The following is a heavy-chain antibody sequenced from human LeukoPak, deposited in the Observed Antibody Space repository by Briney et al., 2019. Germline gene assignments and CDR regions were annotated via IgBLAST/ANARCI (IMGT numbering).Heavy chain of an antibody. CDR1: GDSVSSNNGA. J-gene: IGHJ4*02. V-gene: IGHV6-1*01. CDR2: TYYRSKWYN. CDR3: ARDAGSSGWYTLDY. Sequence: SQTLSLTCAISGDSVSSNNGAWNWIRQSPSRGPEWLGRTYYRSKWYNDYAVSMKGRITINPDTSKNQFSLQLNSVTPEDTAVYYCARDAGSSGWYTLDYWGQGTLVTVSS. D-gene: IGHD6-19*01.